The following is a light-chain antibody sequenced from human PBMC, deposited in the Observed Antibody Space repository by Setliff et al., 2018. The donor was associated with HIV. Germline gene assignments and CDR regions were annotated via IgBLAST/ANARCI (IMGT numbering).Light chain of an antibody. J-gene: IGLJ2*01. Sequence: QSALTQPPSASGTPGQRVTISCSGSSSNIGSKTVNWYQQLPGTAPRLLIHTTNERPSGVPARFSGSKSGTSASLAISGLRSEDEADYYCATWDDSLIGWFFGGGTKVTV. V-gene: IGLV1-44*01. CDR2: TTN. CDR1: SSNIGSKT. CDR3: ATWDDSLIGWF.